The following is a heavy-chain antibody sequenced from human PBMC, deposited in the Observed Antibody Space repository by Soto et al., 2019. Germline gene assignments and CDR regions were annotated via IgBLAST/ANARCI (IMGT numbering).Heavy chain of an antibody. Sequence: GGSLRLSCAASGFTFSSYEMNWVRQAPGKGLEWVSYISSSGSTIYYADSVKGRFTISRDNAKNSLYLQMNSLRAEDTAVYYCARDPGYSGYDSPGGGYWGQGTLVTVSS. J-gene: IGHJ4*02. CDR3: ARDPGYSGYDSPGGGY. D-gene: IGHD5-12*01. V-gene: IGHV3-48*03. CDR1: GFTFSSYE. CDR2: ISSSGSTI.